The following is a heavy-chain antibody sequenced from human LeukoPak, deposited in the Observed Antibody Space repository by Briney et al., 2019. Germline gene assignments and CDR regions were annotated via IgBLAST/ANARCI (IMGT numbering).Heavy chain of an antibody. D-gene: IGHD6-6*01. Sequence: PSETLSLTCAVYGGSFSGYCWSWIRQPPGKGLEWIGEINHSGSTNYNPSLKSRVTISVDTSKNQFSLKLSSVTAADTAVYYCASKPGHSSSPSKYWGQGTLVTVSS. J-gene: IGHJ4*02. CDR1: GGSFSGYC. V-gene: IGHV4-34*01. CDR2: INHSGST. CDR3: ASKPGHSSSPSKY.